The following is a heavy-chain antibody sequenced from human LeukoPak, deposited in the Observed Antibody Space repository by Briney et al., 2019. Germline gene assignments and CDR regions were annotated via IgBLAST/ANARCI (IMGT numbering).Heavy chain of an antibody. Sequence: PGGSLRLSCAASGFTVSSNEMSWVRQAPGKGLEWVSSISGGSTYYADSVKGRFTISRDNAKNSLYLQMNSLRAEDTAVYYCARASVDIVVVPAARNYYYYGMDIWGQGTTVTVSS. V-gene: IGHV3-38-3*01. CDR3: ARASVDIVVVPAARNYYYYGMDI. CDR1: GFTVSSNE. D-gene: IGHD2-2*01. CDR2: ISGGST. J-gene: IGHJ6*02.